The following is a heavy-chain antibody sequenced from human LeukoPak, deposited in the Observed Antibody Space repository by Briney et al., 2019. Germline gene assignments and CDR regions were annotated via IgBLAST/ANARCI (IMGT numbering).Heavy chain of an antibody. CDR1: GGSISSYY. V-gene: IGHV4-59*12. D-gene: IGHD3-3*02. Sequence: SETLSLTCTVSGGSISSYYWTWIRQPPGKGLEWIGYIYYSGSTNYSPSLKSRVTISVDTSKNQFSLRLSSVTAADTAVYYCACHFRYWGQGTLVTVSS. CDR2: IYYSGST. J-gene: IGHJ4*02. CDR3: ACHFRY.